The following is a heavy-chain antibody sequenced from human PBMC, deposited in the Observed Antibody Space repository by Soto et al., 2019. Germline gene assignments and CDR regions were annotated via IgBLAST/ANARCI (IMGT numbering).Heavy chain of an antibody. CDR3: ATDVTYYDFWSGYYCMDV. J-gene: IGHJ6*02. CDR2: ISAFNGNT. D-gene: IGHD3-3*01. CDR1: GYTFTSYG. Sequence: ASVKVSCKASGYTFTSYGISWVRQAPGQGLEWMGWISAFNGNTYYAQKLQGRVTMTRDTSTSTVYMELSSLRSEDTAVYYCATDVTYYDFWSGYYCMDVWG. V-gene: IGHV1-18*01.